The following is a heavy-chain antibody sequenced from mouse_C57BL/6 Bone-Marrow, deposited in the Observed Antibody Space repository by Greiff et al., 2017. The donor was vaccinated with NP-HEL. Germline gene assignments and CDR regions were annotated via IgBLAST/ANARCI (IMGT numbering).Heavy chain of an antibody. CDR1: GFTFSDYG. CDR3: AREGMRHWYFDV. CDR2: ISSGSSTI. Sequence: EVKLMESGGGLVKPGGSLKLSCAASGFTFSDYGMHWVRQAPEKGLEWVAYISSGSSTIYYADTVKGRFTISRDNAKNTLFLQMTSLRSEDTAMYYCAREGMRHWYFDVWGTGTTVTVSS. V-gene: IGHV5-17*01. J-gene: IGHJ1*03.